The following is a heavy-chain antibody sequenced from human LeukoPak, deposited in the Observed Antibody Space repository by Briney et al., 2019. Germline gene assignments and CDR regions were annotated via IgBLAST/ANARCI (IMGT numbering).Heavy chain of an antibody. CDR2: INPNSGGT. J-gene: IGHJ3*02. Sequence: ASVTVSCKASGYTFTGYYMHWVRQAPGQGLEWMGWINPNSGGTNYAQKFQGRVTMTRDTSISTAYMELSRLRSDDTAVYYCARDTNYDYGDYYGVSAFDIWGQGTMVTVSS. CDR1: GYTFTGYY. V-gene: IGHV1-2*02. CDR3: ARDTNYDYGDYYGVSAFDI. D-gene: IGHD4-17*01.